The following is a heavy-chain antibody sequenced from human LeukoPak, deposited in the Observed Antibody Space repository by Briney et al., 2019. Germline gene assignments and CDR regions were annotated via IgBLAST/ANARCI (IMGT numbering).Heavy chain of an antibody. CDR1: GFTFGKYW. CDR2: IKLDGSEK. Sequence: GGSLRLSCVASGFTFGKYWMSWVRQAPGKGLGWVAYIKLDGSEKNYVDSVKGRFTISRDNTKNSLYLQMNSLRVGDTAVFYCARDQYDTWSRRGNFDSWGQGTLVIVSS. CDR3: ARDQYDTWSRRGNFDS. D-gene: IGHD3-3*01. J-gene: IGHJ4*02. V-gene: IGHV3-7*03.